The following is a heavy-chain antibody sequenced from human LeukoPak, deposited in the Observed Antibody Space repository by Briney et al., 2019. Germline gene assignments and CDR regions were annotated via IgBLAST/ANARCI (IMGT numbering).Heavy chain of an antibody. V-gene: IGHV1-3*03. CDR2: INAGNGNT. D-gene: IGHD5-12*01. CDR1: GYTFTSYA. J-gene: IGHJ4*02. CDR3: ARESNGGYGFDY. Sequence: ASVKVSCKASGYTFTSYAMHWVRQAPGQRLEWMGWINAGNGNTKYSQEFQGRVTITRDTSASTAYMELSSLRSEDMAVYYCARESNGGYGFDYWGQGTLVTVAS.